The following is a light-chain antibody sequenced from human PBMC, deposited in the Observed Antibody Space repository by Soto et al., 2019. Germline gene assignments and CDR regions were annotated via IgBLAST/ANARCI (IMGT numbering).Light chain of an antibody. V-gene: IGLV2-23*02. J-gene: IGLJ3*02. CDR2: DVT. CDR3: CSYGAYNKWM. CDR1: STDIGTYSR. Sequence: QSALTQPASVSGSPGQSITISCTGTSTDIGTYSRVSWYLQYPGKAPKLMIYDVTKRPSGVSNRFSGSRSGSTASLTISGLQAEDEANYYCCSYGAYNKWMFGGGTKLTVL.